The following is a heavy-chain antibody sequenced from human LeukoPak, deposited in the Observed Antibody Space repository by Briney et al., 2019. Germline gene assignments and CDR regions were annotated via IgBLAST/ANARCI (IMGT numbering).Heavy chain of an antibody. J-gene: IGHJ3*02. CDR2: IYPGDSDT. CDR1: GYSFTSYW. Sequence: GESLKISCKGSGYSFTSYWIGWVRQMPGKGLEWMGIIYPGDSDTRYSPSFQGQVTISADKSISTAYLQWSSLKASDTAMYYCARDMVRGVIIISAFDIWGQGTMVTVSS. V-gene: IGHV5-51*01. D-gene: IGHD3-10*01. CDR3: ARDMVRGVIIISAFDI.